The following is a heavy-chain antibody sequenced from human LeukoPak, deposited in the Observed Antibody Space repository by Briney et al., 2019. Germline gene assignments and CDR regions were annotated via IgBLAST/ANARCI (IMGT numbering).Heavy chain of an antibody. Sequence: GSLRLSCAASGFTFSRYEMNWVRQAPGKGLEWVSYITSSSSGIYYADSVKGRFTISRDNAKNSLYLQMNSLRDEDTAVYYCVSGDFDYWGQGTLVTVSS. CDR2: ITSSSSGI. J-gene: IGHJ4*02. CDR3: VSGDFDY. V-gene: IGHV3-48*02. CDR1: GFTFSRYE. D-gene: IGHD3-10*01.